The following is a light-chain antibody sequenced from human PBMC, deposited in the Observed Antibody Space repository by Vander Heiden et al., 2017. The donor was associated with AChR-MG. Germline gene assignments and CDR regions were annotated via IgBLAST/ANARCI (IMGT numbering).Light chain of an antibody. CDR1: KLGDKY. J-gene: IGLJ1*01. V-gene: IGLV3-1*01. CDR2: KDS. CDR3: QAWDSSTGV. Sequence: SYELTQPPSVSVSPGQPASIPCSGDKLGDKYACWYQQKPGQTPVLVIYKDSKRPSGIPERFSGSNAGNTATLTISGTQAMDEADYYWQAWDSSTGVFGTGTKVTVL.